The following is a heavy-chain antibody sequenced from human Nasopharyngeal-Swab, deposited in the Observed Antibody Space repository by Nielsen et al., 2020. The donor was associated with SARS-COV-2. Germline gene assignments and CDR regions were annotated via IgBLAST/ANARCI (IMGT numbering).Heavy chain of an antibody. CDR1: GYTFTDYY. CDR3: ATAPPYSSSLGWFDP. V-gene: IGHV1-2*02. Sequence: ASVKVSCKPSGYTFTDYYIHWVRQAPGQGLEWMGWINPHSGGTNFAQKFQGRVTMTRDSSIRTAFMELSSLRSDDTAVYYCATAPPYSSSLGWFDPWGQGTLVTVSS. J-gene: IGHJ5*02. CDR2: INPHSGGT. D-gene: IGHD6-13*01.